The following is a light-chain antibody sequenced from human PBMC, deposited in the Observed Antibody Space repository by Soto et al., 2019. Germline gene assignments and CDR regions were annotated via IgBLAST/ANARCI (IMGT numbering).Light chain of an antibody. V-gene: IGKV3-20*01. CDR2: GAS. J-gene: IGKJ1*01. Sequence: EVVLTQSPGTLSLSPGERATLSCRASQSVSSNYLAWYQQKPGQAPRLLIYGASSRATGIPDRFSGSGSGTDFTLTISGLEPEDFAVYYCQQYXSSRTFGQGTKVDIK. CDR1: QSVSSNY. CDR3: QQYXSSRT.